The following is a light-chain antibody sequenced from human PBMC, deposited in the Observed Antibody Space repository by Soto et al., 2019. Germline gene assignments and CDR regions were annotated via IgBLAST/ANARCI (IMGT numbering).Light chain of an antibody. CDR2: GNS. J-gene: IGLJ2*01. Sequence: QAVVTQPPSVSGAPGQRVTISCTGSSSNIGAGYDVHWYQQLPGTAPKLLIYGNSNRPSGVPHRFSGSKSGTSAAPAITWRHAEDEADYCCQSYDSSLSVVFGGGTKLTVL. CDR1: SSNIGAGYD. V-gene: IGLV1-40*01. CDR3: QSYDSSLSVV.